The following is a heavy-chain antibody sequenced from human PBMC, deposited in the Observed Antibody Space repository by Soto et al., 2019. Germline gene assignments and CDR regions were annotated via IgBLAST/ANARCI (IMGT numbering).Heavy chain of an antibody. CDR2: ISDDGDST. CDR1: GFTFDDYT. CDR3: AKRSGYQEAAYLDY. Sequence: PGGSLRLSCAASGFTFDDYTMHWVRQAPGKGLEWVSSISDDGDSTYYADSVKGRFTISRDNSKNTLYLQMNSLRAEDTAVYYCAKRSGYQEAAYLDYWGQGTLVTVSS. D-gene: IGHD5-12*01. V-gene: IGHV3-23*01. J-gene: IGHJ4*02.